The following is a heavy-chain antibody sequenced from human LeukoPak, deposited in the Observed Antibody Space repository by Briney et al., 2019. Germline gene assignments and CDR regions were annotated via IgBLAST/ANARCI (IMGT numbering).Heavy chain of an antibody. CDR3: ARDYYSAYSDSSGYFDY. CDR1: GFTFSNYG. V-gene: IGHV3-33*01. D-gene: IGHD3-22*01. CDR2: IWYDGSNR. Sequence: PGKSLRLSCAASGFTFSNYGMHRVRQAPDKGLEWVAVIWYDGSNRFYAESVTGRFTISRDNSKNTLSLRMDNLRAEDTALYYCARDYYSAYSDSSGYFDYWGQGTLVTVSS. J-gene: IGHJ4*02.